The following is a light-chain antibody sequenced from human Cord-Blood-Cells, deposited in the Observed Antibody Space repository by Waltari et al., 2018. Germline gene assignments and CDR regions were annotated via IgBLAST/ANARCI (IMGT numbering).Light chain of an antibody. Sequence: DIQMTQSPSSLSASVGDRVTITCRARQGIRNDLGWYQQKTGKAPKRLIYAASSLQGVVPSRFSGSGSETEFTLTISSLQPEDFATYYWLHHNSYPWTFGQGTKVEIK. V-gene: IGKV1-17*01. CDR1: QGIRND. CDR3: LHHNSYPWT. CDR2: AAS. J-gene: IGKJ1*01.